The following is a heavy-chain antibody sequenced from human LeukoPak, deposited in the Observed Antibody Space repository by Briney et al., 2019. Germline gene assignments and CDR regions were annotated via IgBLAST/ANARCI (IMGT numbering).Heavy chain of an antibody. J-gene: IGHJ4*02. D-gene: IGHD3-10*02. CDR1: GFTFSSYA. V-gene: IGHV3-23*01. CDR2: ISGSGGST. CDR3: AQLVGYYVTQI. Sequence: GGSLRLSCAASGFTFSSYAMSWVRQAPGKGLEWVSAISGSGGSTYYADSVKGRFTISRDNSKNTLYLQMNSLRAEDTAVYYGAQLVGYYVTQIWGQGTLVTVSS.